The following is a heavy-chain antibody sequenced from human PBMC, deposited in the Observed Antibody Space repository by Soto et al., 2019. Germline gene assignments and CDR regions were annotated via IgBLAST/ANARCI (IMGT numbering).Heavy chain of an antibody. V-gene: IGHV1-18*01. CDR1: GYTFTSYG. J-gene: IGHJ6*02. D-gene: IGHD3-10*01. Sequence: ASVKVSCKASGYTFTSYGISWVRQAPGQGLEWMGWISAYNGNTNYAQKLQGRVTITTDTSTSTAYMELSSLRSEDTAVYYCETSPRVSVSAYYYGMDVWGQGTTVTVSS. CDR3: ETSPRVSVSAYYYGMDV. CDR2: ISAYNGNT.